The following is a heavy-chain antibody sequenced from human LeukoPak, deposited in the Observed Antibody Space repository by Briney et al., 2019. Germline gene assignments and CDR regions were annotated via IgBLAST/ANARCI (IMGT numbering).Heavy chain of an antibody. CDR2: SNAGSGYT. CDR3: ARAGGGGEYFDY. V-gene: IGHV1-3*02. J-gene: IGHJ4*02. D-gene: IGHD3-16*01. CDR1: GYTFTANA. Sequence: ASVKVSCKASGYTFTANAIHWVRQAPGQRLEWMGWSNAGSGYTKYSQEFQGRVTITTDTSASTAYMELSSLRSEDMAVYYCARAGGGGEYFDYWGQGTLVSVST.